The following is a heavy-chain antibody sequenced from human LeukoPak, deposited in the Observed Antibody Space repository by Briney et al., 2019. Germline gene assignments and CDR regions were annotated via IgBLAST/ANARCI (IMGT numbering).Heavy chain of an antibody. V-gene: IGHV4-39*07. CDR3: ARDVLRYFDWFDY. CDR1: GGSISSGTYY. D-gene: IGHD3-9*01. CDR2: IYYSGST. Sequence: SQTLSLTCTVSGGSISSGTYYWSWIRQPAGKGLEWIGSIYYSGSTYYNPSLKSRVTISVDTSKNQFSLKLSSVTAADTAVYYCARDVLRYFDWFDYWGQGTLVTVSS. J-gene: IGHJ5*01.